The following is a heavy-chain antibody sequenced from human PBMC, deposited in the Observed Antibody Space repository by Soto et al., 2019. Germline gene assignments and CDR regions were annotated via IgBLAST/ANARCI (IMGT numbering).Heavy chain of an antibody. V-gene: IGHV4-39*07. D-gene: IGHD3-22*01. CDR3: AKDQTTMMVVVTLGPFDY. Sequence: SETLSLTCTVSGGSISSDSYYWGWIRQSPEKGLEWIASISYSGSTYYNPTLKSRLIISVDTSKSQFSLKLSSVTAEDTAVYYCAKDQTTMMVVVTLGPFDYWGQGTLVTVSS. CDR2: ISYSGST. CDR1: GGSISSDSYY. J-gene: IGHJ4*02.